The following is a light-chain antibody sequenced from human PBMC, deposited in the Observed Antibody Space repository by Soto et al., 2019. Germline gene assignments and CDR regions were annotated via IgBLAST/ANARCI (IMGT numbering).Light chain of an antibody. CDR3: QQRSNWPPA. Sequence: EIVLTQSPGTLSLSPGERATLSCRASQSVSSSYLAWYQQKPGRAPRLLIYGASSRATGIPDRFSGSGSGTDFTLTINRLEPEDFAVYYCQQRSNWPPAFGQGTRLEIK. V-gene: IGKV3D-20*02. J-gene: IGKJ5*01. CDR1: QSVSSSY. CDR2: GAS.